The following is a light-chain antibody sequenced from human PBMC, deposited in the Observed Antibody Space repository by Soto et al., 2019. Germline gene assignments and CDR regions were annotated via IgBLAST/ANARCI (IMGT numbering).Light chain of an antibody. CDR2: GAS. J-gene: IGKJ1*01. Sequence: EIVMTQSPATLSVSPGESASLSCRASQSISTNLAWYQQKPGQAPRLLIYGASTRATGLPARFIGSGSGTEFTLTISSLQSEDFAVYYCQQCDDWPRTFGQGTKVDIK. V-gene: IGKV3-15*01. CDR1: QSISTN. CDR3: QQCDDWPRT.